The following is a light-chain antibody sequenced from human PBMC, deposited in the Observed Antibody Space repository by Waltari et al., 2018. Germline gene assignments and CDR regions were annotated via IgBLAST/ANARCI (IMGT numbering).Light chain of an antibody. CDR1: NSDLGASHY. J-gene: IGLJ3*02. Sequence: QSALTQPASVSGSPGQSITISCTGTNSDLGASHYVSWYQQHPGKAPILIIFDVTFPSAGVSHRFSGSKSGNTASLTISGLQAEDEADYFCSSYIGSALELFGGGTRLTVL. V-gene: IGLV2-14*03. CDR3: SSYIGSALEL. CDR2: DVT.